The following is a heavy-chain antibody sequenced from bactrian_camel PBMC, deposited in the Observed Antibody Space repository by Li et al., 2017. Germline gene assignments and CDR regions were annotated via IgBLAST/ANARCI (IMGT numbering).Heavy chain of an antibody. CDR2: FSSRSVST. V-gene: IGHV3S40*01. D-gene: IGHD4*01. CDR3: AADDAGSADSDYCSRILLLNYRYDY. J-gene: IGHJ4*01. Sequence: VQLVESGGGSVQAGGSLRLSCVGSGYTYSTHCMGWFRQAPGKEREAVAGFSSRSVSTQYADSVKGRFTISQGNAENTVYLQMNGLKAEDTAMYYCAADDAGSADSDYCSRILLLNYRYDYTGQGTQVTVS. CDR1: GYTYSTHC.